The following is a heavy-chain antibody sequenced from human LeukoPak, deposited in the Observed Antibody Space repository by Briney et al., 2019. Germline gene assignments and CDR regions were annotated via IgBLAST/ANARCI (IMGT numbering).Heavy chain of an antibody. CDR2: ISVYNGDR. CDR3: ARGGTYESGGSLAWGPKKTVNLRFGLDV. CDR1: GYRFTNYG. V-gene: IGHV1-18*01. Sequence: ASVKVSCKASGYRFTNYGLVWVRQAPGQGLEWMGWISVYNGDRNHAQKFQGRITMTTDSPTNTTFLELLSLTSDDTGIYYCARGGTYESGGSLAWGPKKTVNLRFGLDVWGQGTTVTV. D-gene: IGHD3-16*01. J-gene: IGHJ6*02.